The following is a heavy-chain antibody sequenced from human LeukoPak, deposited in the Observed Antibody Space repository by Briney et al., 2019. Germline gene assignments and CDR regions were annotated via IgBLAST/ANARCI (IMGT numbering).Heavy chain of an antibody. J-gene: IGHJ4*02. D-gene: IGHD6-13*01. V-gene: IGHV3-23*01. Sequence: GGSLRLSCAASGFTFSSYWMSWVRQAPGKGLEWVSTISGSGGSTYYTDSVKGRFTISRDNSKNTLYLQMNSLRAEDTAVYYCAKEPGYSSSWYGPSDYWGQGTLVTVSS. CDR1: GFTFSSYW. CDR3: AKEPGYSSSWYGPSDY. CDR2: ISGSGGST.